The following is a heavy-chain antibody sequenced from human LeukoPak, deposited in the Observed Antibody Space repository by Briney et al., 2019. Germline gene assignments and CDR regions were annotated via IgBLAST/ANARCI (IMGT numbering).Heavy chain of an antibody. CDR2: INSDGSRT. Sequence: GSLRLSCAASGFTFSSYAMSWVRQAPGKGLEWVSRINSDGSRTNYADSVKGRFTISRDNAKNSLYLQMNSLRAEDTAVYYCARVGREQLVRLYYYYYYYMDVWGKGTTVTVSS. J-gene: IGHJ6*03. CDR1: GFTFSSYA. CDR3: ARVGREQLVRLYYYYYYYMDV. D-gene: IGHD6-6*01. V-gene: IGHV3-74*01.